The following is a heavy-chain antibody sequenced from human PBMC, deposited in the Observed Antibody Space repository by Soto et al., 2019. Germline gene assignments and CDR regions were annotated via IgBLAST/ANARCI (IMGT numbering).Heavy chain of an antibody. Sequence: EVQLLESGGGLVQPGGSLRLSCAASGFTFSSYAMSWVRQAPGKGLEWVSAISGSGGSTYYADSVKGRFTISRDNSKNTLYLQMNSLRAEDTAVYYCAKVHGDYYDSSGYYYYFDYWGQGTLVTVSS. CDR2: ISGSGGST. CDR3: AKVHGDYYDSSGYYYYFDY. D-gene: IGHD3-22*01. CDR1: GFTFSSYA. V-gene: IGHV3-23*01. J-gene: IGHJ4*02.